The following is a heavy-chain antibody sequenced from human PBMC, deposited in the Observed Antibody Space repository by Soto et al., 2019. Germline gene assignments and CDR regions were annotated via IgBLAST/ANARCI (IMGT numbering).Heavy chain of an antibody. CDR2: IYYSGSA. Sequence: TSQTLSLTCTVAGGSISTRSYYCSWIRQPPGKGLEWIGSIYYSGSAYHSPSFKSRLTMSVDTSKNQFSLKLGSVTAADTAMYYCVRTPTQRGYNYGFSDYWGQGTLVTVSS. V-gene: IGHV4-39*01. CDR3: VRTPTQRGYNYGFSDY. D-gene: IGHD5-18*01. J-gene: IGHJ4*02. CDR1: GGSISTRSYY.